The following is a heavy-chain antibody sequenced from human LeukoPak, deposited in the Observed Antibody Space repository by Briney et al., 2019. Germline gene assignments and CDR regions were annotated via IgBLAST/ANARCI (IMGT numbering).Heavy chain of an antibody. V-gene: IGHV1-18*01. CDR2: ISAYNGNT. J-gene: IGHJ4*02. Sequence: ASVKVSCKASGYTFTSYGISWVRQAPGQGLEWMGRISAYNGNTNYAQKLKGRVTMTTDTSTSTAYMELRSLRSDDTAVYYCARDLDVGEYCSSTSCLPFGYWGQGTLVTVSS. CDR1: GYTFTSYG. D-gene: IGHD2-2*01. CDR3: ARDLDVGEYCSSTSCLPFGY.